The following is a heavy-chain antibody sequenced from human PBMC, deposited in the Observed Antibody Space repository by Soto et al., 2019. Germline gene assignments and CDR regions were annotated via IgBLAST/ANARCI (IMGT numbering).Heavy chain of an antibody. V-gene: IGHV3-30-3*01. CDR2: ISYDGSNK. Sequence: QVQLVEFGGGVVQPGGSLRLSCAASGFTFRGHAMHWVRQAPGKGLEGVAGISYDGSNKYYPNSVKGRFIISRDNSRNTLYVQMNSLRAEDTAVYYCVSEVGARNFDSWGQGTLVTVSS. CDR3: VSEVGARNFDS. D-gene: IGHD1-26*01. CDR1: GFTFRGHA. J-gene: IGHJ4*02.